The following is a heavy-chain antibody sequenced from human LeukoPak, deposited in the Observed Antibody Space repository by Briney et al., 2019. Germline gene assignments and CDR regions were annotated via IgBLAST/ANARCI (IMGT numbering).Heavy chain of an antibody. Sequence: ASVKVSRKPSGYNLSDYYIHWLRQAPGQALEWMGWINPKTDGTNSAQKFQGRVTMTSDTSVSTAYMDLNRLKSDDTAVYYCARSSYSYYFDYWGQGTLVTVSS. CDR3: ARSSYSYYFDY. CDR2: INPKTDGT. V-gene: IGHV1-2*02. D-gene: IGHD3-10*01. CDR1: GYNLSDYY. J-gene: IGHJ4*02.